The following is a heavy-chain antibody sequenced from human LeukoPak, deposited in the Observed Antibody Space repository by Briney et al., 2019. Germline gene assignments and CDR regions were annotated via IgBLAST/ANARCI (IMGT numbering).Heavy chain of an antibody. D-gene: IGHD6-13*01. CDR2: ISSSSSYI. Sequence: GSLRLSCAASGFTFSSYSMNWVRQAPGKGLEWVSSISSSSSYIYYADSVKGRFTISRDNAKNSLYLQMNSLRAEGTAVYYCARGMGSSSWRAYGMDVWGQGTTVTVSS. V-gene: IGHV3-21*01. CDR1: GFTFSSYS. J-gene: IGHJ6*02. CDR3: ARGMGSSSWRAYGMDV.